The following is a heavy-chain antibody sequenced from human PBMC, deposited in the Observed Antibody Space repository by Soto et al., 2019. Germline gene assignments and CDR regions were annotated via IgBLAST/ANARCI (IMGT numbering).Heavy chain of an antibody. Sequence: SETLSLTCTVSGGSISNNYWSWIRQPPGKGLELIGYSHYSGNSYYNPSLKSRVTISVDTSKNQFSLRLSSVTAADTAVYFCCHGSYDYTGRNAFDIWGQGTLVTVSS. J-gene: IGHJ3*02. D-gene: IGHD2-8*02. CDR2: SHYSGNS. CDR3: CHGSYDYTGRNAFDI. CDR1: GGSISNNY. V-gene: IGHV4-59*01.